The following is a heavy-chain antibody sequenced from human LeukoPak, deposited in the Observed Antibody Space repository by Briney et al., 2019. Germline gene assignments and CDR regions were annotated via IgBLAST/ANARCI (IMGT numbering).Heavy chain of an antibody. CDR3: VTNGTVTVAGTKFNYFDY. D-gene: IGHD6-19*01. CDR1: GGSMRMSTYY. V-gene: IGHV4-39*01. Sequence: SETLSLTCTVSGGSMRMSTYYWGWIRQPPGKGLEWIGSIYDSGSTHYHPSLRSRVTMSVDTSKNQFTLKVTAVTAADAAVYYCVTNGTVTVAGTKFNYFDYWGQGALVTVSS. CDR2: IYDSGST. J-gene: IGHJ4*02.